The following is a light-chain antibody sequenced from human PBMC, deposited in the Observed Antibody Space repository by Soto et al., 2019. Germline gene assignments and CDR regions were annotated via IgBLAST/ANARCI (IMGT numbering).Light chain of an antibody. CDR3: SSYTSSSRYV. J-gene: IGLJ1*01. V-gene: IGLV2-14*01. CDR1: SSDVGGYNY. CDR2: EVS. Sequence: QLVLTQPASVSGSPGQSITISCTGTSSDVGGYNYVSWYQHHPGKAPKLMIYEVSNRPSGVSNRFSGSKSGNTASLTISGLQAEDEADYYCSSYTSSSRYVFGTGTKLTVL.